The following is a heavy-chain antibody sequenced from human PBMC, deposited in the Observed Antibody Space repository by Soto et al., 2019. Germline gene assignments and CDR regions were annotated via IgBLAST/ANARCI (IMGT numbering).Heavy chain of an antibody. CDR1: GYIFTTYW. J-gene: IGHJ4*02. V-gene: IGHV5-51*01. CDR3: ARGRYCSGGTCYFDY. D-gene: IGHD2-15*01. CDR2: IYPGDSDT. Sequence: LKISCKGSGYIFTTYWIGWVRQMPAKGLEWMGIIYPGDSDTRYSPSFQGQVTISADKSISTAYLQWSSLKASDTAMYYCARGRYCSGGTCYFDYWGQGTLVTVSS.